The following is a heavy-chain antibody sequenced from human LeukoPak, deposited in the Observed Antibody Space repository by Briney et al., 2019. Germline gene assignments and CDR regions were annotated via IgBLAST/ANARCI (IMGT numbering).Heavy chain of an antibody. CDR3: ATLALEYSSSLA. CDR2: INPNSGGT. J-gene: IGHJ5*02. D-gene: IGHD6-6*01. Sequence: ASVKVSCKTSEYTFTGYYMHWVRQAPGQGLEWMGWINPNSGGTNYAQKLQGRVTMTTDTSTSTAYMELRSLRSDDTAVYYCATLALEYSSSLAWGQGTLVTVSS. CDR1: EYTFTGYY. V-gene: IGHV1-2*02.